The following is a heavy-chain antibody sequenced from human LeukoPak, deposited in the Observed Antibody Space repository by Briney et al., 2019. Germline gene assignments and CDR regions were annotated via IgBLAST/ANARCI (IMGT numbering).Heavy chain of an antibody. V-gene: IGHV3-30*02. CDR3: AKDGRDHYVSGSYYRGVPALDY. Sequence: GGSLRLSCVASGFTLSSYNMNWVRQAPGKGLEWVAFIRYDGNIKYYADSVKGRFTISRDKSKNTLFLQMNSLRVEDTAVYYCAKDGRDHYVSGSYYRGVPALDYWGQGTLITVSS. D-gene: IGHD3-10*01. J-gene: IGHJ4*02. CDR2: IRYDGNIK. CDR1: GFTLSSYN.